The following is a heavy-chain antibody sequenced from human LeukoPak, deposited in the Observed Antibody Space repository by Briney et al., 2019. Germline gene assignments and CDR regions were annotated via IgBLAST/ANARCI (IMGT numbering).Heavy chain of an antibody. D-gene: IGHD2-2*01. CDR1: GDSISSSSYY. Sequence: SETLSLTCTVSGDSISSSSYYWGWIRQPPGKGLEWVGSIYYRGSTYYNPSLKSRVTISVDTSKNQFSLMLSSVTAADTAVYFCARLGGAMRGNAFDIWGQGTMVTVSS. V-gene: IGHV4-39*01. J-gene: IGHJ3*02. CDR3: ARLGGAMRGNAFDI. CDR2: IYYRGST.